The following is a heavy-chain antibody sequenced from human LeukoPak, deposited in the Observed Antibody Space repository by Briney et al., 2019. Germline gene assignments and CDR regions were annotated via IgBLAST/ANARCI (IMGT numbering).Heavy chain of an antibody. V-gene: IGHV1-18*01. D-gene: IGHD5-18*01. CDR3: AREDGSYGSNWFDP. Sequence: GASVTVSCKASGYTFTSYGISWVRQAPGQGLEWMGWISAYNGNTNYAQTLQGRVTMTTDTSTSTAYMELRSLRSDDTAVYYCAREDGSYGSNWFDPWGQGTLVTVSS. CDR1: GYTFTSYG. CDR2: ISAYNGNT. J-gene: IGHJ5*02.